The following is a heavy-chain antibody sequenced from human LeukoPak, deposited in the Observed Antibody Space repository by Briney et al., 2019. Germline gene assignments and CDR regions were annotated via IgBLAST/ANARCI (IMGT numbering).Heavy chain of an antibody. Sequence: GGSLRLSCAASGFTFSSYAMIWVRQAPGKGLEWVSAISGSGGSTYYADSVKGRFTISRDNSKNTLYLQMNSLRAEDTVVYYCGKDGGGITMILVVSSFDYWGQGTLVTVSS. J-gene: IGHJ4*02. CDR1: GFTFSSYA. D-gene: IGHD3-22*01. CDR2: ISGSGGST. CDR3: GKDGGGITMILVVSSFDY. V-gene: IGHV3-23*01.